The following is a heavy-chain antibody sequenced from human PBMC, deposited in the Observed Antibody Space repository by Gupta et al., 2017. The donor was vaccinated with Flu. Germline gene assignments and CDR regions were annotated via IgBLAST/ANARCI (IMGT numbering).Heavy chain of an antibody. CDR1: GFTFSSYA. CDR3: AKADDSSGYYYIDAFDI. V-gene: IGHV3-23*01. Sequence: EVQLLESGGGLVQPGGSLRLSCAASGFTFSSYAMSWVRQAPGKGLEWVSAISGSGGSTYYADSVKGWFTISRDNSKNTLYLQMNSLRAEDTAVYYCAKADDSSGYYYIDAFDIWGQGTMVTVSS. J-gene: IGHJ3*02. CDR2: ISGSGGST. D-gene: IGHD3-22*01.